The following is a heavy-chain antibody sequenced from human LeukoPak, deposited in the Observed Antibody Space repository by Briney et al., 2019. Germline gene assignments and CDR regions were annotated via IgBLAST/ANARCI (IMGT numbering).Heavy chain of an antibody. V-gene: IGHV1-69*06. CDR2: IIPIFGTA. D-gene: IGHD3-22*01. CDR3: ARDFKSYYDSSGYYEP. Sequence: SVKVSCKASGGTFSSYAISWVRQAPGQGLEWMGGIIPIFGTANYAQKFQGRVTITADKSTSTAYMELSSLRSEDTAVYYCARDFKSYYDSSGYYEPWGQGTLVTVSS. J-gene: IGHJ5*02. CDR1: GGTFSSYA.